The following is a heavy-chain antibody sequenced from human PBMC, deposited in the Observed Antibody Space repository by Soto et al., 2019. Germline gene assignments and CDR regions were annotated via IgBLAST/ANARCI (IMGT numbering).Heavy chain of an antibody. D-gene: IGHD1-20*01. CDR3: ARGNNWNDFSFFPPAEAPVGLDY. J-gene: IGHJ4*02. CDR2: IYYSGST. V-gene: IGHV4-61*01. Sequence: PSETLSLTCTVSGGSVSSGSYYWSWIRQPPGKGLEWIGYIYYSGSTNYNPSLKSRVTISVDTSKNQFSLKLSSVTAADTAVYYCARGNNWNDFSFFPPAEAPVGLDYWGQGTLVTVSS. CDR1: GGSVSSGSYY.